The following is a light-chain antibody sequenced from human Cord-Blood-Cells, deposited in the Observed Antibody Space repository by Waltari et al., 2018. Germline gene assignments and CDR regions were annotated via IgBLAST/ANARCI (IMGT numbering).Light chain of an antibody. CDR2: YDS. CDR1: NIGSKS. Sequence: SYVLTQPPSVSVAPGKTARITCGGNNIGSKSVHWYQQKPGQAPVLVIYYDSDRPAGIPERFSGSNSENTATLTISRFEAGDEADYYCQVWDSSSDHPVFGGGTKLTVL. J-gene: IGLJ2*01. CDR3: QVWDSSSDHPV. V-gene: IGLV3-21*04.